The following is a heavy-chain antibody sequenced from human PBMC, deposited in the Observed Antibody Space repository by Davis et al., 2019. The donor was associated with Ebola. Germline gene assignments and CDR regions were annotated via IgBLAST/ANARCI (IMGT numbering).Heavy chain of an antibody. Sequence: GGSLRLSCAASGFTFSSYAMHWVRQATGKGLEWVAVISYDGSNKYYADSVKGRFTISRDNSKNTLYLQMSSLRAEDTAVYYCARDLPGGDWYFDLWGRGTLVTVSS. CDR2: ISYDGSNK. D-gene: IGHD1-14*01. V-gene: IGHV3-30*04. CDR1: GFTFSSYA. CDR3: ARDLPGGDWYFDL. J-gene: IGHJ2*01.